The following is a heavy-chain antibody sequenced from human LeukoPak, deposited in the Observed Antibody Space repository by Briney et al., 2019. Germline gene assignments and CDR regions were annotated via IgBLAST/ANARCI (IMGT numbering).Heavy chain of an antibody. D-gene: IGHD6-13*01. CDR3: ARDRGFSSSWRLFVY. Sequence: GGSLRLSCAASGFTVSSHYMSWVRQAPGKGLEWVSVIYSGAGTSYADSVQGRFTISRDDSKNTLYLQMNSLRVEDTAVYYCARDRGFSSSWRLFVYWGQGTLVTVSS. V-gene: IGHV3-66*02. CDR1: GFTVSSHY. CDR2: IYSGAGT. J-gene: IGHJ4*02.